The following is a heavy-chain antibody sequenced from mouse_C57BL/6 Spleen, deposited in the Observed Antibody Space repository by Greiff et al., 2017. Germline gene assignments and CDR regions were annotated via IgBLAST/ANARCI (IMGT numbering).Heavy chain of an antibody. CDR3: AGSYDYDDY. Sequence: QVQLKESGPELVKPGASVKISCKASGYAFSSSWMNWVKQRPGKGLEWIGRIYPGDGDTNYNGKFKGKATLTADKSSSTAYMQLSSLTSEDSAVYCCAGSYDYDDYWGQGTTLTVSS. D-gene: IGHD2-4*01. J-gene: IGHJ2*01. CDR1: GYAFSSSW. V-gene: IGHV1-82*01. CDR2: IYPGDGDT.